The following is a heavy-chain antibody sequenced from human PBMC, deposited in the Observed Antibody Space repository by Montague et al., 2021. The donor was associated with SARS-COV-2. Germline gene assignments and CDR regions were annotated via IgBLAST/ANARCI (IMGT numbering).Heavy chain of an antibody. CDR1: GGSISSYY. D-gene: IGHD2-21*01. J-gene: IGHJ6*02. CDR3: ARGGGYCNYVLDI. V-gene: IGHV4-59*01. CDR2: MYYSGST. Sequence: SETLSLTCTVSGGSISSYYWSWIRQPPGRGLEWIGYMYYSGSTNYNPSLKIRVTISLDTSKNQFSLKLNSVTAADTAVYYCARGGGYCNYVLDIWGRGTMVTVSS.